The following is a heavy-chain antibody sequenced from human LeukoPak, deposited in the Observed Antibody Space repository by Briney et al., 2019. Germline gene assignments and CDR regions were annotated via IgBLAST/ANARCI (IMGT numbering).Heavy chain of an antibody. CDR2: IHYSGST. D-gene: IGHD1-14*01. Sequence: SETLSLTCTVSVGSISSDFWSWIRQSPGKGLEGIGYIHYSGSTNYNPSLKSRVTISVDTSKNQFSLRLSSVTAADTAVYYCARDRPLGTGDVFDIWGQGTMVTVSS. J-gene: IGHJ3*02. CDR3: ARDRPLGTGDVFDI. V-gene: IGHV4-59*01. CDR1: VGSISSDF.